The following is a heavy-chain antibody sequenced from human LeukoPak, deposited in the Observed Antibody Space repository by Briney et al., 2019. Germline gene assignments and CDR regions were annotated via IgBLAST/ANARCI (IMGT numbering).Heavy chain of an antibody. CDR3: ARDTDFGFDY. CDR1: GFXFSSCQ. V-gene: IGHV3-48*02. CDR2: ISDSVSTI. Sequence: GGSLRLSCAASGFXFSSCQINWVRQAPGKGLEWVSYISDSVSTIYYADSVKGRFTISRDDAKNSLYLQMNSLRDEDTAVYYCARDTDFGFDYWGQGTLVTVSS. D-gene: IGHD3-10*01. J-gene: IGHJ4*02.